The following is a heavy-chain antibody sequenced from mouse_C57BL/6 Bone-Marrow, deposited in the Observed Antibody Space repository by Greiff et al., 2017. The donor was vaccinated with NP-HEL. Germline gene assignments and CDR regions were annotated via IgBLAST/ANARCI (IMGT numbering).Heavy chain of an antibody. CDR1: GYTFTSYW. J-gene: IGHJ2*01. Sequence: VQLQQPGAELVKPGASVKLSCKASGYTFTSYWMHWVKQRPGQGLEWIGMIHPNSGSTNYNEKFKSKATLTVDKSSSTAYMQLSSLTSEDAAVYYCLIYYDYDVGYWGQGTTLTVSS. D-gene: IGHD2-4*01. CDR2: IHPNSGST. CDR3: LIYYDYDVGY. V-gene: IGHV1-64*01.